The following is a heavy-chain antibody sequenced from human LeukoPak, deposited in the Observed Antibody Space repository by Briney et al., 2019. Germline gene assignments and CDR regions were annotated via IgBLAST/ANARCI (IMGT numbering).Heavy chain of an antibody. Sequence: PGRSLRLSCAASGFTFDDYAMHWVRQAPGKGLEWVSSISSSSSYIYYADSVKGRFTISRDNAKNSLYLQMNSLRAEDTAVYYCARDPVRYCSSTSCYFDYWGQGTLVTVSS. V-gene: IGHV3-21*01. CDR2: ISSSSSYI. CDR3: ARDPVRYCSSTSCYFDY. CDR1: GFTFDDYA. D-gene: IGHD2-2*01. J-gene: IGHJ4*02.